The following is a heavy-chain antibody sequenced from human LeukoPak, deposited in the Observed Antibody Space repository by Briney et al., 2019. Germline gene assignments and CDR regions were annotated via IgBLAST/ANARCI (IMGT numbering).Heavy chain of an antibody. CDR1: GVSISTYY. J-gene: IGHJ4*02. V-gene: IGHV4-59*01. CDR3: ARAWATDYFDY. CDR2: MYYSGTI. Sequence: SETLSLTCSVSGVSISTYYWSWIRQPPGKGLEWIGYMYYSGTINYNPSLKSRVTISVDTSKNQFSLKLSSVTPADTAMYYCARAWATDYFDYWGQGTLVTVSS.